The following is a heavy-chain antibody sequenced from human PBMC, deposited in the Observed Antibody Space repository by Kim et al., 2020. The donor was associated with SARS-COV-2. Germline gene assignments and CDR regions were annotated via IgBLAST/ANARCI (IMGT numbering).Heavy chain of an antibody. CDR1: GYTFTTYA. D-gene: IGHD3-10*01. CDR3: AREGWSSGRTQDGMDV. J-gene: IGHJ6*02. Sequence: ASVKVSCKASGYTFTTYAMHWVRQAPGQRLEWMGWINCGSGNTKYSQNFQDRVTITRDTSASSAYMELSSLTSEDTAVYYCAREGWSSGRTQDGMDVWGQGTTVTVSS. CDR2: INCGSGNT. V-gene: IGHV1-3*01.